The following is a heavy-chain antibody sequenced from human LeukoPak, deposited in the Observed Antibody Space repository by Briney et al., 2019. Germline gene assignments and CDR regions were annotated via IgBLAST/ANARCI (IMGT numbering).Heavy chain of an antibody. CDR2: IYYSGST. V-gene: IGHV4-39*01. J-gene: IGHJ3*02. D-gene: IGHD2-2*01. Sequence: SETLSLTCTVSGGSISSSSYYWGRIRQPPGKGLEWIGSIYYSGSTYYNPSLRSRVTISVDTSKNQFSLKLSSVTAADTAVYYCARIPTNAVPAAHNGFDIWGQGTMLTVSS. CDR1: GGSISSSSYY. CDR3: ARIPTNAVPAAHNGFDI.